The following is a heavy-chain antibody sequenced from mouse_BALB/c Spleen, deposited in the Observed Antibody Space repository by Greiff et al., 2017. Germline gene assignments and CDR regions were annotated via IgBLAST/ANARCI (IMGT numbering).Heavy chain of an antibody. J-gene: IGHJ3*01. V-gene: IGHV2-9-2*01. Sequence: QVQLKESGPGLVAPSQSLSITCTVSGFSLTSYDISWIRQPPGKGLEWLGVIWTGGGTNYNSAFMSRLSISKDNSKSQVFLKMNSLQTDDTAIYYCVRESYRYDRHAWFAYWGQGTLVTVSA. CDR3: VRESYRYDRHAWFAY. CDR2: IWTGGGT. CDR1: GFSLTSYD. D-gene: IGHD2-14*01.